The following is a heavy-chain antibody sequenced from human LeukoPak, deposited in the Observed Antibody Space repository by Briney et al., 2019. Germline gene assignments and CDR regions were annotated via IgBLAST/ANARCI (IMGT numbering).Heavy chain of an antibody. CDR2: FDPEDGET. CDR1: GYTLTELS. V-gene: IGHV1-24*01. D-gene: IGHD6-13*01. Sequence: EASVKVSCKVSGYTLTELSMHWVRQAPGKGLEWMGGFDPEDGETIYAQKFQGRVTMTEDTSTDTAYMELSSLRSEDTAVYYCATGGAAAGLNWFDPWGQGTLVTVSS. J-gene: IGHJ5*02. CDR3: ATGGAAAGLNWFDP.